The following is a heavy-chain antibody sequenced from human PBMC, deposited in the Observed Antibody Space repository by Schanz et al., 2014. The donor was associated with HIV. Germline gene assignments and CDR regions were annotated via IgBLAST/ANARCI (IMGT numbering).Heavy chain of an antibody. J-gene: IGHJ4*02. CDR2: VNHSGDT. V-gene: IGHV4-34*01. CDR1: GGSLNGYY. CDR3: ARTPYYFDY. Sequence: QVQLQQWGAGLLKPSETLSLTCAVYGGSLNGYYWTWIRQSPGKGLEWIAEVNHSGDTNYNPSLKSRVTISVDTSKNQFSLRLNSVTAADTAVYYCARTPYYFDYWGQGTLVTVSS.